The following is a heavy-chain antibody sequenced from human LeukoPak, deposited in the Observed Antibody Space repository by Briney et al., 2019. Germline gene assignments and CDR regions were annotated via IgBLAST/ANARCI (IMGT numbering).Heavy chain of an antibody. J-gene: IGHJ4*02. CDR1: GGSFSGYY. Sequence: SETLSLTCAVHGGSFSGYYWSWIRQPPGKGLEWIGEINHSGSTNYNPSLKSRVTISVDTSKNQFSLKLSSVTAADTAVYYCARGRYYGSGSYRDWGQGTLVTVSS. CDR3: ARGRYYGSGSYRD. V-gene: IGHV4-34*01. D-gene: IGHD3-10*01. CDR2: INHSGST.